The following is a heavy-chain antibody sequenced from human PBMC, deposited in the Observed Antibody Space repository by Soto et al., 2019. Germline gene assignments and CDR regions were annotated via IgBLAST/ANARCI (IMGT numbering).Heavy chain of an antibody. Sequence: EVQLLESGGGLVQPGGSLRLSCAASGFTFSSCAMGWVRQAPGKGLEWVSDIIDSGGSTYYADSVKGRFTISRDNSKSTLYLQRNSLSAEDTALYSCAKGRSYYYYYGVDVWGQGNTVTVSS. V-gene: IGHV3-23*01. CDR3: AKGRSYYYYYGVDV. CDR1: GFTFSSCA. CDR2: IIDSGGST. J-gene: IGHJ6*02.